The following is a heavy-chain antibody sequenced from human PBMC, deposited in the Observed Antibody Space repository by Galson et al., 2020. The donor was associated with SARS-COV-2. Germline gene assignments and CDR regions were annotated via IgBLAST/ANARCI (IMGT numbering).Heavy chain of an antibody. CDR1: GYTFTSYG. CDR3: ARDLPTTVIPVYAKGNYYYYGMDV. V-gene: IGHV1-18*01. J-gene: IGHJ6*02. CDR2: ISAYNGNT. Sequence: ASVKVSCKASGYTFTSYGISWVRQAPGQGLEWMGWISAYNGNTNYAQKLQGRVTMTTDTSTSTAYMELRSLRSDDTAVYYCARDLPTTVIPVYAKGNYYYYGMDVWGQGTTVTVSS. D-gene: IGHD4-4*01.